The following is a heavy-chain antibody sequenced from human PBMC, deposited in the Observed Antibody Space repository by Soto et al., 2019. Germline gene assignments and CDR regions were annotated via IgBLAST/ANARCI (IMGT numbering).Heavy chain of an antibody. D-gene: IGHD5-12*01. CDR1: GFTFSNAW. CDR3: TTGLSSGGYSGYDSASY. Sequence: GGSLRLSCAASGFTFSNAWMSWVRQAPGKGLEWVGRIKSKTDGGTTDYAAPVKGRFTISRDDSKNTLYLQMNSLKTEDTAVYCCTTGLSSGGYSGYDSASYWGQGTLVTVSS. V-gene: IGHV3-15*01. J-gene: IGHJ4*02. CDR2: IKSKTDGGTT.